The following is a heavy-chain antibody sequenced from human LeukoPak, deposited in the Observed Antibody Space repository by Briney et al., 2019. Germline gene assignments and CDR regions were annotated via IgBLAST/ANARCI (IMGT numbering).Heavy chain of an antibody. Sequence: TLSLTCTVSGGSISSGGYYWSWIRQPPGKGLEWIGYIYHSGSTYYNPSLKSRVTISVDTSKNQFSLKLSSVTAADTAVYYCARDRGFPAYGDYEGFYFDYWGQGTLVTVSS. D-gene: IGHD4-17*01. J-gene: IGHJ4*02. CDR2: IYHSGST. CDR3: ARDRGFPAYGDYEGFYFDY. CDR1: GGSISSGGYY. V-gene: IGHV4-30-2*05.